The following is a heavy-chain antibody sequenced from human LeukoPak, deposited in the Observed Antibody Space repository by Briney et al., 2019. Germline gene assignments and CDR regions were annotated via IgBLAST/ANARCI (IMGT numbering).Heavy chain of an antibody. CDR3: ARGLPTVSGWYRPAPNWFDP. CDR1: GGSFSGYY. V-gene: IGHV4-34*01. CDR2: INHSGST. D-gene: IGHD6-19*01. Sequence: SETLSLTCAVYGGSFSGYYWSWIRQPPGKGLEWIGEINHSGSTNYNPSLKSRVTISVDTSKNQFSLKLSSVTAADTAVYYCARGLPTVSGWYRPAPNWFDPWGQGTLVTVSS. J-gene: IGHJ5*02.